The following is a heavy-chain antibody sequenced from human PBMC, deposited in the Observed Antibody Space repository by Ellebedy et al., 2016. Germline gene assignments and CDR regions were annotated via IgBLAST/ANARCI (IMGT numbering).Heavy chain of an antibody. CDR3: VRVWDIVNGYYFFDS. Sequence: ASVKVSCXASGGTFSRNPISWVRQAPGQGLEWMGWIRPDNDDTNYARKLQDRVTMTRDTSTTTAYLELRSLRSADTAMYYCVRVWDIVNGYYFFDSWGQGTLVTVSS. V-gene: IGHV1-18*04. J-gene: IGHJ4*02. CDR1: GGTFSRNP. D-gene: IGHD3-22*01. CDR2: IRPDNDDT.